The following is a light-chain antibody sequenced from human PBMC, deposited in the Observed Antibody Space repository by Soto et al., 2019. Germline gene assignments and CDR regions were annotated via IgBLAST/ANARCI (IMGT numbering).Light chain of an antibody. CDR3: QQSYSTPYT. J-gene: IGKJ2*01. CDR1: QSISSY. Sequence: DIQMTQSPSSLSASVGDRVTITCRASQSISSYLNWYQQKQGKAPKHLIYAASSLQSGVPSRFGGRGSETDFTLTISSLQPEDFATYYCQQSYSTPYTFGQGTKLEIK. CDR2: AAS. V-gene: IGKV1-39*01.